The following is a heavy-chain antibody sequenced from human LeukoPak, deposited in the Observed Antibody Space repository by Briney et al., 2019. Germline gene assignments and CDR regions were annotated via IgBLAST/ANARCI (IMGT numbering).Heavy chain of an antibody. Sequence: SETLSLTCSVSGGSISSYYWSWIRQPPGRGLEWIGYIYYSGRTSYNPSLKSRVTISVDTSKNQFSLRLSSVTAADTAVYYCARGPYSYDSSGCFDYWGQGALVTVSS. V-gene: IGHV4-59*01. J-gene: IGHJ4*02. CDR3: ARGPYSYDSSGCFDY. CDR1: GGSISSYY. D-gene: IGHD3-22*01. CDR2: IYYSGRT.